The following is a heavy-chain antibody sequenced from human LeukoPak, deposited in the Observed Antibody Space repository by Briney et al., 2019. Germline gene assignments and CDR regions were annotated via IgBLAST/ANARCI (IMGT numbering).Heavy chain of an antibody. D-gene: IGHD3-10*01. CDR2: INHSGST. J-gene: IGHJ4*02. CDR3: ARGLKKYYYGSGSYPPYATPFDY. CDR1: GGSFSGYY. Sequence: PSETLSLTCAVYGGSFSGYYWSWIRQPPGRGLEWIGEINHSGSTNYNPSLKSRVTISVDTSKNQFSLKLSSVTAADTAVYYCARGLKKYYYGSGSYPPYATPFDYWGQGTLVTVSS. V-gene: IGHV4-34*01.